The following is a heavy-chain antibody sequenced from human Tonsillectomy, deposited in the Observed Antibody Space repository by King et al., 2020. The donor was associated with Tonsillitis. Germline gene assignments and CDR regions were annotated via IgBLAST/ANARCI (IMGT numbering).Heavy chain of an antibody. V-gene: IGHV3-30*18. CDR3: ANIGVVTADY. J-gene: IGHJ4*02. CDR2: ISYDVSNN. D-gene: IGHD2-15*01. CDR1: GFTFSSYG. Sequence: VQLVESGGGVVQPGRSLRLSCAASGFTFSSYGMHWVRQAPGKGLEWVAVISYDVSNNYYADSVKGRFTISRDNSKNTLYLQMNSLRAEDTAVYYCANIGVVTADYWGQGTLVTVSS.